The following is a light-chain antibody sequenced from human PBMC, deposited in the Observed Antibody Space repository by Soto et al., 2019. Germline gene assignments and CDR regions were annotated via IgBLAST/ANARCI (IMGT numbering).Light chain of an antibody. J-gene: IGKJ4*01. CDR1: QSVSID. V-gene: IGKV3-15*01. CDR2: GAS. Sequence: IVRTQSHYTLYVSACERASLSCRASQSVSIDLAWYQQTPGQAPRLLIYGASTRATGIPVRFSGSGSGTEFTLTISALQSEDFAVYYCQHYTQWSLTFGGGTKVDIK. CDR3: QHYTQWSLT.